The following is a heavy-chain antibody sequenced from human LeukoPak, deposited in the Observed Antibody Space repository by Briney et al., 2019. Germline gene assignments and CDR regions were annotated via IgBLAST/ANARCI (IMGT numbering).Heavy chain of an antibody. V-gene: IGHV4-34*01. CDR3: AGGDYYYGMDV. Sequence: SETLSLTCAVYGGSFSGYYWSWIRQPPGKGLEWIGKINHSGSINYNPSLKSRVTISVDTSKNQFSLKLSSVTAADTAVYYCAGGDYYYGMDVWGKGTTVTVSS. CDR1: GGSFSGYY. J-gene: IGHJ6*04. CDR2: INHSGSI.